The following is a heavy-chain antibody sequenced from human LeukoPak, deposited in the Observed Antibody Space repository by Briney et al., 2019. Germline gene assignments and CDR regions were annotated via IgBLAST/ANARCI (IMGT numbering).Heavy chain of an antibody. CDR3: ARAYYYDSSGSPTDY. D-gene: IGHD3-22*01. V-gene: IGHV1-69*04. Sequence: GASVKVSCKASGYTFTSYGISWVRQSPGQGLEWMGRIIPILGIANYAQKFQGRVTITADKSTSIAYMELSSLRSEDTAVYYCARAYYYDSSGSPTDYWGQGTLVTVSS. J-gene: IGHJ4*02. CDR1: GYTFTSYG. CDR2: IIPILGIA.